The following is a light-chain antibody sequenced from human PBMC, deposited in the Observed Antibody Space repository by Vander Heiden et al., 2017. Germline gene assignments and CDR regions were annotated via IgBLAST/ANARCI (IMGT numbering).Light chain of an antibody. CDR1: NIGSKN. CDR3: QVWDSSTALYV. CDR2: RDS. V-gene: IGLV3-9*01. J-gene: IGLJ1*01. Sequence: SDELTQSLSVPLTLGQTARITCGGNNIGSKNVHWYQQKPGQAPVLVIYRDSNRPSGIPERFSGSNSGNTATLTISRAQAGDEADYYCQVWDSSTALYVFGTGTKVTVL.